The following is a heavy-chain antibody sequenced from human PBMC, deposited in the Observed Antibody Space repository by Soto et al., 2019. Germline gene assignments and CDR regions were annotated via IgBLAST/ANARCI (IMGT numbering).Heavy chain of an antibody. D-gene: IGHD1-26*01. CDR3: ATHIVGATKGVAFDI. CDR1: GGSISSSSYY. Sequence: QLQLQESGPGLVKPSETLSLTCTVSGGSISSSSYYWGWIRQPPGKGLEWIGSIYYSGSTYYNPSLKSRVTISVDTSKNQFSLKLSSVTAADTAVYYCATHIVGATKGVAFDIWGQGTMVTVSS. CDR2: IYYSGST. V-gene: IGHV4-39*01. J-gene: IGHJ3*02.